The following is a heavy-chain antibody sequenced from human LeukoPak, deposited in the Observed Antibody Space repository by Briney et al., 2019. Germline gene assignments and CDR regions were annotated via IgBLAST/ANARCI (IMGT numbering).Heavy chain of an antibody. V-gene: IGHV4-59*08. CDR2: VYQTGDT. Sequence: SETLSLTCTVSGGSISSYYWSWFRRPPGKGLEWIAYVYQTGDTRYNPSLKSRVSISLDTSKNQFSLKLSSVTTTDTAVYYCARHPFSAPFDYWGQGILVTVSS. J-gene: IGHJ4*02. CDR3: ARHPFSAPFDY. CDR1: GGSISSYY. D-gene: IGHD6-19*01.